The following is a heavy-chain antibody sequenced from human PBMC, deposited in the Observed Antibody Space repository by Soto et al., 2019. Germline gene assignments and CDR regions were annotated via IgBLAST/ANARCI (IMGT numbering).Heavy chain of an antibody. CDR3: AKDLSWDSSGWYYFDY. V-gene: IGHV3-9*01. J-gene: IGHJ4*02. CDR1: GFTFDDYA. CDR2: ISWNSGSI. Sequence: EVQLVESGGGLVQPGRSLRLSCAASGFTFDDYAMHWVRQAPGKGLEWVSGISWNSGSIGYADSVKGRFTISRDNAKNSLYLQMNSLRAEDTVLYYCAKDLSWDSSGWYYFDYWGQGTLVTVSS. D-gene: IGHD6-19*01.